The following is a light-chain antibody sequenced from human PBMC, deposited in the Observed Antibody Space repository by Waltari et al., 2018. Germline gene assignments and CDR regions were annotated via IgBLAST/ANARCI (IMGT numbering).Light chain of an antibody. J-gene: IGLJ3*02. CDR1: NSNLVRHT. Sequence: QSVLTQAPAASGTPGQRLTISCSGSNSNLVRHTVTWYQQIPGTAPKPVIHVKDQRPSGVPDRFSGSKSGTSASLAISGLQSDDEAFYHCATWDDSVDGWVFGGGTRLTVL. V-gene: IGLV1-44*01. CDR3: ATWDDSVDGWV. CDR2: VKD.